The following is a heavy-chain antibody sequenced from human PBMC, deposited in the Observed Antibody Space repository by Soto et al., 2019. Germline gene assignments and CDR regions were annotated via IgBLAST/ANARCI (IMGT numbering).Heavy chain of an antibody. V-gene: IGHV3-23*01. J-gene: IGHJ3*02. CDR1: GFTFSNYA. CDR3: AKDLLVVAGTSAFDI. Sequence: PGCSLRLSCAASGFTFSNYAMTWVRQAPGKGLEWVSVISGSGGGTYYADSVKGRFTISRDNSKNTLYLQMNSLRVEDTAVYYCAKDLLVVAGTSAFDIWGQGTMVTVSS. D-gene: IGHD6-19*01. CDR2: ISGSGGGT.